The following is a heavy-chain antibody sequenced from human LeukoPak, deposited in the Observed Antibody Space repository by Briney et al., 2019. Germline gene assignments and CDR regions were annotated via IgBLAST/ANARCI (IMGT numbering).Heavy chain of an antibody. D-gene: IGHD3-3*01. V-gene: IGHV4-34*01. CDR1: GGSFSGYY. Sequence: SGTLSLTCAVYGGSFSGYYWSWIRQPPGKGLEWIGEINHSGSTNYNPSLKSRVTISIDTSKNQFSLKLSSVTAADTAVYYCARGRDDFWSGYRYNWFDPWGQGTLVTVSS. J-gene: IGHJ5*02. CDR2: INHSGST. CDR3: ARGRDDFWSGYRYNWFDP.